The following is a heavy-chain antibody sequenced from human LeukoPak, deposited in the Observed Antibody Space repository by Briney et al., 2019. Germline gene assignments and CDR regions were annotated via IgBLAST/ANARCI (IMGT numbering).Heavy chain of an antibody. V-gene: IGHV3-7*05. CDR3: VRDLRGRDYY. J-gene: IGHJ4*02. Sequence: GGSLRLSCGVSGFIFSRYWMGWVRQAPGKGLEWVANIKPDGSEQYYVGSVKGRFTISRDNARNLLYLQMHSLRAEDTAVYSCVRDLRGRDYYWGQGALVTVSS. CDR1: GFIFSRYW. D-gene: IGHD3-16*01. CDR2: IKPDGSEQ.